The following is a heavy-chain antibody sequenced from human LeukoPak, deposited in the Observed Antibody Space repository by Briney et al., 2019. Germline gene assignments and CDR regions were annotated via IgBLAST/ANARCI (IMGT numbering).Heavy chain of an antibody. V-gene: IGHV4-59*01. Sequence: SETLSLTCTVSGGSISGYYWSWIRQPPGKGLEWVGYIYYSGSTNYNPSLMSRLTISVDTSKNQVSLKLSSVTAADTAMYYCARPRKKGDYYDSSGYYGSDYFDYWGQGTLVTVSS. CDR3: ARPRKKGDYYDSSGYYGSDYFDY. CDR2: IYYSGST. CDR1: GGSISGYY. J-gene: IGHJ4*02. D-gene: IGHD3-22*01.